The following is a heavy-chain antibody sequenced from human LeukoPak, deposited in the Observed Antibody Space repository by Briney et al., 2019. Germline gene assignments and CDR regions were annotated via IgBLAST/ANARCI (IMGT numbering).Heavy chain of an antibody. CDR2: IYYSGST. J-gene: IGHJ4*02. CDR1: GGSISSYY. Sequence: SETLSLTCTVSGGSISSYYWSWIRQPPGKGLEWIGYIYYSGSTNYNPSLKSRVTISVDTSKNQFSLKLSSVTAADTAVYYCARVSAVYDLGDFDYWGQGTLVTVSS. CDR3: ARVSAVYDLGDFDY. V-gene: IGHV4-59*01. D-gene: IGHD5/OR15-5a*01.